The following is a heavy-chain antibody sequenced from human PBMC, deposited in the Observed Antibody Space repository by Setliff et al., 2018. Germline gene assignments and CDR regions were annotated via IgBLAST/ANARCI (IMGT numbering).Heavy chain of an antibody. Sequence: GGSLRLSCAASGFTFSSYWMSWVRQAPGKGLEWVANIKQDGSEKYYVDSVKGRFTISRDNAKNSLYLQMNSLRAEDTAVYYCARVYNPLYHNWFDPWGQGTLVTVSS. CDR2: IKQDGSEK. CDR1: GFTFSSYW. J-gene: IGHJ5*02. V-gene: IGHV3-7*01. D-gene: IGHD1-1*01. CDR3: ARVYNPLYHNWFDP.